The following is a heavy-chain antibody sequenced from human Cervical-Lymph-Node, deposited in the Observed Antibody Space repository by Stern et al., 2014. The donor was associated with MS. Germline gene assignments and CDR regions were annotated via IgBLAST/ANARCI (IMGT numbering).Heavy chain of an antibody. D-gene: IGHD3-22*01. CDR1: GFTFSNAW. Sequence: VQLMQSGGGLVKPGGSLRLSCAASGFTFSNAWMSWVRQAPGKGLEWVGRIKSKTDGGTTDYAAPVKGRFTISRDDSKNTLYLQMNSLKTEDTAVYYCTTAYDSSGYYYFDYWGQGTLVTVSS. J-gene: IGHJ4*02. V-gene: IGHV3-15*01. CDR3: TTAYDSSGYYYFDY. CDR2: IKSKTDGGTT.